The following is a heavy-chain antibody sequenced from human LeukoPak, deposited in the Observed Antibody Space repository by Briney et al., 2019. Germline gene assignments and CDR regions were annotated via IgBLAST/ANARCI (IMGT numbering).Heavy chain of an antibody. J-gene: IGHJ5*02. CDR3: ARGTAKYSSGNWFYP. CDR1: GGSISSGDYY. Sequence: SETLSLTCTVSGGSISSGDYYWSWIRQPPGKGLEWIGYIYYSGSTYYNPSLKSRVTISVDTSKNQFSLKLSSVTAADTAVYYCARGTAKYSSGNWFYPWGQGTLVTVSS. V-gene: IGHV4-30-4*08. D-gene: IGHD6-25*01. CDR2: IYYSGST.